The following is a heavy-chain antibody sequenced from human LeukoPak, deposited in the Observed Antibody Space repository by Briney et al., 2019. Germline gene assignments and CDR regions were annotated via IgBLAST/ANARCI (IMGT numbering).Heavy chain of an antibody. CDR1: GFTFSSYS. Sequence: GGSLRLSCAASGFTFSSYSMTWVRQAPGKGLEWISSISSISTYKFYADSVKGRFTISRDDSENSLYLQMNSLRAEDTAVYYCARSDFWSGYHYYYMDVWGKGTTVTVSS. D-gene: IGHD3-3*01. CDR2: ISSISTYK. J-gene: IGHJ6*03. CDR3: ARSDFWSGYHYYYMDV. V-gene: IGHV3-21*01.